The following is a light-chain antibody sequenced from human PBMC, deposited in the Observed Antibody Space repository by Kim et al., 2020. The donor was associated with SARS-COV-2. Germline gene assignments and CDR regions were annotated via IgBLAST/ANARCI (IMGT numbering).Light chain of an antibody. CDR1: QSVSSY. CDR2: DAS. Sequence: EIVLTQSPATLSLSPGERATLSCRASQSVSSYLAWYQQKPGQAPRLLIYDASNRATGIPARFSGSGSGTDFTLTISSLEPEDFAVYYCKQSSNGPPITFGQGTRLEIK. J-gene: IGKJ5*01. V-gene: IGKV3-11*01. CDR3: KQSSNGPPIT.